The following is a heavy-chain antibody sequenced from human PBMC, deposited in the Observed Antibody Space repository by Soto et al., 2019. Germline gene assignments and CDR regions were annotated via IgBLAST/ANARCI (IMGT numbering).Heavy chain of an antibody. D-gene: IGHD6-13*01. CDR3: ARVIAAAGTLGY. Sequence: QVQLVQSGAEVKKPGASVKVSCKASGYTFTSYGISLARQAPGQGLAWMGWISAYNGNTNYAQKLPGRVTMTTDTSTSRDYMELRSLSSDDTAVYYCARVIAAAGTLGYWGQGTLVTVSS. CDR2: ISAYNGNT. CDR1: GYTFTSYG. V-gene: IGHV1-18*04. J-gene: IGHJ4*02.